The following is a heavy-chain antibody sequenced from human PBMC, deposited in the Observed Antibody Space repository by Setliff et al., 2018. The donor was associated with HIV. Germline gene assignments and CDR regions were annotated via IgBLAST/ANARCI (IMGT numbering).Heavy chain of an antibody. CDR1: GVPLRDYY. CDR3: AISIVGVTSEMY. CDR2: VNHNGNI. Sequence: SETLSLTCTLNGVPLRDYYWNWIRKSPGKGLEWIVEVNHNGNINYNPSLKSRVTLSVDTAKTQYSLKMISVTAADTAMYYCAISIVGVTSEMYWAQGTLVTFSS. V-gene: IGHV4-34*01. J-gene: IGHJ4*02. D-gene: IGHD2-21*02.